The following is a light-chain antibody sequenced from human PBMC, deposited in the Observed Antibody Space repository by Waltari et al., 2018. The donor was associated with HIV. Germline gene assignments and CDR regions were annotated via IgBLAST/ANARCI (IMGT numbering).Light chain of an antibody. V-gene: IGLV2-23*02. CDR3: CSYAGSSTWV. Sequence: QSALTQPASVSGSPGQSITISCTGTSRDVGSYNLVSWYQQHPGKAPTLMIYEVSERPSVVSNRFSGSKSGNTASLTISGLQAEDEADYYCCSYAGSSTWVFGGGTKLTVL. CDR1: SRDVGSYNL. CDR2: EVS. J-gene: IGLJ3*02.